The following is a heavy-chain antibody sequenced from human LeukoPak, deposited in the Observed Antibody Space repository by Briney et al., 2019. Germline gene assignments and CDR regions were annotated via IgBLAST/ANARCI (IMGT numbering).Heavy chain of an antibody. CDR1: GYTFTGYY. D-gene: IGHD3-10*01. CDR2: INPNSGGT. Sequence: ASVKVSCKASGYTFTGYYMHWVRQAPGQGLEWMGWINPNSGGTNYAQKFQGRVTITADESTSTAYMELSSLRSEDTAVYYCARSMVRGKDWFDPWGQGTLVTVSS. V-gene: IGHV1-2*02. CDR3: ARSMVRGKDWFDP. J-gene: IGHJ5*02.